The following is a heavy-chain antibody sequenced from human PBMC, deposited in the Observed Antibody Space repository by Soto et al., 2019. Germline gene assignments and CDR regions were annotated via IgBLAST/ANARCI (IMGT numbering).Heavy chain of an antibody. CDR3: AIPPRKGMDV. V-gene: IGHV3-74*01. Sequence: EVQLVESGGGLVQPGGSLRLSCAASGFTFSSYWMHWVRQAPGNGLVWLSRINSDGSSATYADSVKGRFTISRDKAKSPLYLKINGRRAGDADLYSCAIPPRKGMDVGGKGTPATVPS. CDR1: GFTFSSYW. J-gene: IGHJ6*04. CDR2: INSDGSSA.